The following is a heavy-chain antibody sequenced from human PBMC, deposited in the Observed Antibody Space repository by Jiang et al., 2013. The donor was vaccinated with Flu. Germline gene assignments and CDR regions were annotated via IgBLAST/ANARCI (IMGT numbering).Heavy chain of an antibody. CDR2: INPNSGGT. D-gene: IGHD2-21*02. CDR1: TFTGYY. CDR3: ARGGRNIVVVTATQDYFDY. V-gene: IGHV1-2*04. J-gene: IGHJ4*02. Sequence: TFTGYYMHWVRQAPGQGLEWMGWINPNSGGTNYAQKFQGWVTMTRDTSISTAYMELSRLRSDDTAVYYCARGGRNIVVVTATQDYFDYWGQGTLVTVSS.